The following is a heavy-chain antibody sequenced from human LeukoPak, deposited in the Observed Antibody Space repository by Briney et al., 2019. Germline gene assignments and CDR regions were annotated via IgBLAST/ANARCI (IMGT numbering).Heavy chain of an antibody. CDR2: ISWNSGSI. J-gene: IGHJ4*02. CDR1: GFTFDEYA. CDR3: ACGGDTDY. D-gene: IGHD2-21*02. V-gene: IGHV3-9*01. Sequence: PGGSLRLSCAASGFTFDEYAMHWVRQAPGKGLEWVSGISWNSGSIGYADSVKGRFTISRDNAKNSLYLQMNSLRAEDTALYYCACGGDTDYWGQGTLVTVSS.